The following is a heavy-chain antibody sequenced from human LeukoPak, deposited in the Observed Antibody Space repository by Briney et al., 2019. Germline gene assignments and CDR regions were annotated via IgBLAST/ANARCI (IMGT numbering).Heavy chain of an antibody. CDR2: IRSKANSYAT. Sequence: PGGFLRLSCAASGFTFSGSAMHWVRQASGKGLEWVGRIRSKANSYATAYAASVKGRFTISRDDSKNTAYLQMNSLKTEDTAVYYCTRLPAAIPYYYYYMDVWGKGTTVTVSS. J-gene: IGHJ6*03. V-gene: IGHV3-73*01. CDR1: GFTFSGSA. D-gene: IGHD2-2*02. CDR3: TRLPAAIPYYYYYMDV.